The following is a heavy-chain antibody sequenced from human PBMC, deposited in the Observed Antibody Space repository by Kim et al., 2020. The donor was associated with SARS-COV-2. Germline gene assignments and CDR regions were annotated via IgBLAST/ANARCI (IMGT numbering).Heavy chain of an antibody. CDR2: SYYNGDT. V-gene: IGHV4-30-2*01. J-gene: IGHJ6*02. CDR1: GGSVSNGGWS. D-gene: IGHD3-10*01. Sequence: SETLSLTCVVSGGSVSNGGWSWSWIRQPPGKGLEWIGYSYYNGDTFYNPSLGDRVTISLDRFRHHFTLTLTSMTAADTAIYYCARGGSGTQYYYGAPNGMDVWGQGTTVTVSS. CDR3: ARGGSGTQYYYGAPNGMDV.